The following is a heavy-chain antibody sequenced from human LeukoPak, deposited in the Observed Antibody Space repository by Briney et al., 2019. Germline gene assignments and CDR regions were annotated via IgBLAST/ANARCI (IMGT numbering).Heavy chain of an antibody. Sequence: SETLSLTCTVSGGSISSYYWSWIRQPAWKGLEWIGRIYTSGSTNYNPSLKSRVTMSVDTSKNQFSLKLSSVTAADTAVYYCARDIVVVPAARRDAFDIWGQGTMVTVSS. V-gene: IGHV4-4*07. D-gene: IGHD2-2*01. CDR1: GGSISSYY. CDR3: ARDIVVVPAARRDAFDI. J-gene: IGHJ3*02. CDR2: IYTSGST.